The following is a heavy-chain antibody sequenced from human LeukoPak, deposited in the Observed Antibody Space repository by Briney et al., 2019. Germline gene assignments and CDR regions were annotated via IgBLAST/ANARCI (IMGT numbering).Heavy chain of an antibody. D-gene: IGHD1-26*01. CDR2: IYHSGST. CDR1: GGSISSGGYY. Sequence: PSETLSLTCTVSGGSISSGGYYWSWIRQPPGKGLEWIGYIYHSGSTYYNPSLKSRVTISVDRSKNQFSLKLSSVTAADTAVYYCARERERAISPFLVGAIPFDPWGQGTLVTVSS. V-gene: IGHV4-30-2*01. J-gene: IGHJ5*02. CDR3: ARERERAISPFLVGAIPFDP.